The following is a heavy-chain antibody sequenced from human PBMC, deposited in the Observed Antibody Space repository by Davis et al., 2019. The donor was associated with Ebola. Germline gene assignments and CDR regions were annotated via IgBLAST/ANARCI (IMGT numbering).Heavy chain of an antibody. J-gene: IGHJ5*02. V-gene: IGHV4-31*03. CDR2: IYYSGST. D-gene: IGHD2-15*01. CDR3: ASSRILADWFDP. CDR1: GGSISSGGYY. Sequence: PSETLSLTCTVSGGSISSGGYYWSWIRQHPGKGLEWIGYIYYSGSTYYNPSLKSRVTISVDTSKNQFSLKLSSVTAADTAVYYCASSRILADWFDPWGQGTLVTVSS.